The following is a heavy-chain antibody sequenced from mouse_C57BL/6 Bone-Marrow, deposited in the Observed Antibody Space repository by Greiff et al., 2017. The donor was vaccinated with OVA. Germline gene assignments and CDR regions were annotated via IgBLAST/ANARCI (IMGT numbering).Heavy chain of an antibody. CDR2: INPSNGGT. J-gene: IGHJ2*01. V-gene: IGHV1-53*01. CDR1: GYTFTSYW. D-gene: IGHD1-1*01. CDR3: SRTHYYSCSYY. Sequence: QVQLQQPGTELVKPGASVKLSCKASGYTFTSYWMHWVKQRPGQGLEWIGNINPSNGGTNYTETFKSKATLTVDKSSSTAYMQLSILTSEDSAVSYFSRTHYYSCSYYWGQGTTLTVSS.